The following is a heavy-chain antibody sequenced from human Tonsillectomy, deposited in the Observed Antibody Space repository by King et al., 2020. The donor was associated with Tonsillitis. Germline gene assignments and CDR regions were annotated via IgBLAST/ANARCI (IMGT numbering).Heavy chain of an antibody. CDR3: AAALSYSNPSAYYPFYY. CDR1: GYRFTGHD. J-gene: IGHJ4*02. V-gene: IGHV1-8*01. Sequence: VQLVESGTEVKKPGAAVKVSCKASGYRFTGHDINWVRQAPGQGLEWLGWMNPNSGNTGYAQKFQGRVTMTRDTSISTAYMELSSLRSDDTAVYYCAAALSYSNPSAYYPFYYWGQGTLLTVSS. CDR2: MNPNSGNT. D-gene: IGHD3-22*01.